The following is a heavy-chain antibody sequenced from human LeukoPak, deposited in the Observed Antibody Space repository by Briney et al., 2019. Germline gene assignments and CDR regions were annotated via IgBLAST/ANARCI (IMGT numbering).Heavy chain of an antibody. CDR2: VYYSGTT. CDR1: GGSISSNY. J-gene: IGHJ5*02. V-gene: IGHV4-59*01. CDR3: ARTIAAAGTWWFDR. D-gene: IGHD6-13*01. Sequence: SETLSLTCTVSGGSISSNYWSWIRQSPGKRLEWIGYVYYSGTTDYNPSLKSRVTISVDTSKNQFSLKLSSVTAADTAVYYCARTIAAAGTWWFDRWGQGTLVTVSS.